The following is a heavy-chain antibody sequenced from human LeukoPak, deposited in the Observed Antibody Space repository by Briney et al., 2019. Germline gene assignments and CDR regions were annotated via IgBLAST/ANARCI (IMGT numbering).Heavy chain of an antibody. CDR2: IYHSGST. V-gene: IGHV4-4*02. D-gene: IGHD2-15*01. CDR3: ARTPRMALPYYYYYGMDV. CDR1: GFTFSSYW. Sequence: GSLRLSCAASGFTFSSYWMSWVRQAPGKGLEWIGEIYHSGSTNYNPSLKSRVTISVDKSKNQFSLKLSSVTAADTAVYYCARTPRMALPYYYYYGMDVWGQGTTVTVSS. J-gene: IGHJ6*02.